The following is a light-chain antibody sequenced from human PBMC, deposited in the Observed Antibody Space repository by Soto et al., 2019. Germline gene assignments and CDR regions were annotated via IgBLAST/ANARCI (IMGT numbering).Light chain of an antibody. Sequence: QAVVTQPPSVSGAPGQRVTISCTGSSSNIGAGYDVHWYQQLPGTAPKLLIYGNSNRPSGVPDRFSGSKSGTSASLAITGLQAEDEADFYCQSFDSSLLAVVFGGGTKLTVL. CDR3: QSFDSSLLAVV. CDR1: SSNIGAGYD. J-gene: IGLJ2*01. CDR2: GNS. V-gene: IGLV1-40*01.